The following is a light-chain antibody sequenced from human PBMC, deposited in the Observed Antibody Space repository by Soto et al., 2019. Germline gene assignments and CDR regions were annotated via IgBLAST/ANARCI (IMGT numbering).Light chain of an antibody. CDR2: DVS. CDR3: AAWDDSLNVLV. J-gene: IGLJ2*01. CDR1: SSDVGGYNY. V-gene: IGLV2-11*01. Sequence: QSALTQPRSVSGSPGQSVTISCTGTSSDVGGYNYVSWYQQHPGKAPKLMIYDVSKRPSGVPDRFSGSKSGTSASLAISGLQSDDETQYYCAAWDDSLNVLVFGGGTKLTVL.